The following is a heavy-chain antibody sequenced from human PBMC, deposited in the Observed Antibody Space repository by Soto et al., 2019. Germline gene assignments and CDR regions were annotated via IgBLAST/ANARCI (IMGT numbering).Heavy chain of an antibody. CDR3: ARPYSSGAAGAFDI. D-gene: IGHD6-19*01. V-gene: IGHV1-3*01. J-gene: IGHJ3*02. CDR1: GYTFTSYA. Sequence: ASVKVSCKASGYTFTSYAMHWVRQAPGRRLEWMGWINAGNGNTKYSQKFQGRVTITRDTSASTAYMELSSLRSEDTAVYYCARPYSSGAAGAFDIWGQGTMVTVSS. CDR2: INAGNGNT.